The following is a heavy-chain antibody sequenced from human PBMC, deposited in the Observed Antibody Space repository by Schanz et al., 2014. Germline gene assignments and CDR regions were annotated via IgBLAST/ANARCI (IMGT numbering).Heavy chain of an antibody. CDR2: IYTNDDT. Sequence: EVQLVESGGGLIQSGGSLRLSCAASDFSVSNYYMNWVRQAPGKRLEWVSVIYTNDDTSYADPVKGRFTISRDNSRKTLSLQMNSLRAEDTAVYYCAKHRHYADNNGYPGIDYWGQGTLVTVS. V-gene: IGHV3-53*01. CDR1: DFSVSNYY. CDR3: AKHRHYADNNGYPGIDY. D-gene: IGHD3-16*01. J-gene: IGHJ4*02.